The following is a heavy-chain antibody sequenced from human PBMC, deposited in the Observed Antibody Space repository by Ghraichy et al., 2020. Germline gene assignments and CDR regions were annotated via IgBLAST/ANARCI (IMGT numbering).Heavy chain of an antibody. V-gene: IGHV4-39*01. CDR2: IYYSGST. CDR3: ARRVRFLEWLSRALYGMDV. J-gene: IGHJ6*02. Sequence: SETLSLTCTVSGGSISSSSYYWGWIRQPPGKGLEWIGSIYYSGSTYYNPSLKSRVTISVDTSKNQFSLKLSSVTAADTAVYYCARRVRFLEWLSRALYGMDVWGQGTTVTVSS. CDR1: GGSISSSSYY. D-gene: IGHD3-3*01.